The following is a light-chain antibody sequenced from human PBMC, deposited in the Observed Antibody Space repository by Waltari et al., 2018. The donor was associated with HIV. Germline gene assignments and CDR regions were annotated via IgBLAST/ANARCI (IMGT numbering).Light chain of an antibody. Sequence: QSVLTQPPSVSGAPGQRVTISCTGSSSNIGAGYDVHWYRQLPGTTPDLLIYDDTNRPSGVPDRFSGSTSGTSASLTITGLQAEDEADYYCQVFDSSMSGLVFGGGTKLTVL. CDR2: DDT. J-gene: IGLJ2*01. CDR1: SSNIGAGYD. V-gene: IGLV1-40*01. CDR3: QVFDSSMSGLV.